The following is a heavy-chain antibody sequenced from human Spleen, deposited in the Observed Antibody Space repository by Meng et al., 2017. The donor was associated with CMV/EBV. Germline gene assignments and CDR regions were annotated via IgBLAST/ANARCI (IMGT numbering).Heavy chain of an antibody. CDR3: ARYGREHYDILSGYHYFDF. J-gene: IGHJ4*02. CDR2: IHYSGST. D-gene: IGHD3-9*01. Sequence: GSLRLSCSVSGDSVNSGFYYWNWIRQPPGKGLEWIGYIHYSGSTNYNPSLKSRVTISVDTSKNQFSLKLSPVTAADTAIYYCARYGREHYDILSGYHYFDFWGQGTLVTV. V-gene: IGHV4-61*01. CDR1: GDSVNSGFYY.